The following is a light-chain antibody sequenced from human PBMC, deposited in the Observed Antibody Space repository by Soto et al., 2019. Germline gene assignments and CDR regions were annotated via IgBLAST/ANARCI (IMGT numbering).Light chain of an antibody. CDR3: QQSYSTHWT. J-gene: IGKJ1*01. V-gene: IGKV1-39*01. CDR2: AAS. Sequence: DIQMTQSPSSLSASVGDRVTIACRASQSISSYLNWYQQKPGKAPKLLIYAASSLQSGVPSRFSGSGSGTDFTLTISSLQPEDFETYYCQQSYSTHWTFGQGTKVDIX. CDR1: QSISSY.